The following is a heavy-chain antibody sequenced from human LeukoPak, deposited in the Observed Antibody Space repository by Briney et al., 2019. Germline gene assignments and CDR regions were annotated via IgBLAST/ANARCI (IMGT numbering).Heavy chain of an antibody. CDR1: GGSISSYY. Sequence: SETLSLTCTVSGGSISSYYWSWIRQPPGKGLEWIGSIYYSGSTYYNPSLKSRVTISVDTSKNQFSLKLSSVTAADTAVYYCAREVPLYSYGRYYYYYYMDVWGKGTTVTVSS. CDR2: IYYSGST. J-gene: IGHJ6*03. CDR3: AREVPLYSYGRYYYYYYMDV. D-gene: IGHD5-18*01. V-gene: IGHV4-59*01.